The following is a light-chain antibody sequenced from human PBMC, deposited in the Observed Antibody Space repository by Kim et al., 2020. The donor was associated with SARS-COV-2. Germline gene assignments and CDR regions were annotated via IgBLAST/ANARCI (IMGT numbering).Light chain of an antibody. CDR2: DNN. V-gene: IGLV1-51*01. CDR1: STNIGNNY. CDR3: GTWDSSLSAPV. J-gene: IGLJ2*01. Sequence: QSVLTQPPSVSAAPGQKVTISCSGRSTNIGNNYVSCYQQLPGTAPKLLIYDNNKRPSGIPDRFSGSKSGTSATLGITGLQTGDEADYYCGTWDSSLSAPVFGGGTKLTVL.